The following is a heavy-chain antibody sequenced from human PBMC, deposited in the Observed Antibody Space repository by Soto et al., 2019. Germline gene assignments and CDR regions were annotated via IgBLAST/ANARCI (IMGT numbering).Heavy chain of an antibody. Sequence: QVQLVQSGAEVKKPGSSVKVSCKASGGTFSSYTISWVRQAPGQGLEWMGRIIPILGIANYAQKFQGRVTITADKSTSTAYMELSSLRSEDTAVYYCARDHWNILDSYGMDVWCQGPTVTVSS. D-gene: IGHD3-9*01. CDR3: ARDHWNILDSYGMDV. V-gene: IGHV1-69*08. CDR1: GGTFSSYT. CDR2: IIPILGIA. J-gene: IGHJ6*02.